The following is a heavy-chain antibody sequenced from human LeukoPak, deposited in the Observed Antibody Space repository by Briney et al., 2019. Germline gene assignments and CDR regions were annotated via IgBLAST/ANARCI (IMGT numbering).Heavy chain of an antibody. CDR1: GFTFSSYE. V-gene: IGHV3-48*03. CDR2: ISSSVSHI. CDR3: GEHGITMIGGV. D-gene: IGHD3-10*02. J-gene: IGHJ6*04. Sequence: PGGSLRLACAASGFTFSSYEMNWVRQAAGEGLGWVSYISSSVSHIYYTDSVKGPVTIARDNTKNSLYLQMNSLPTEDPDVYYWGEHGITMIGGVWGKGTTVTISS.